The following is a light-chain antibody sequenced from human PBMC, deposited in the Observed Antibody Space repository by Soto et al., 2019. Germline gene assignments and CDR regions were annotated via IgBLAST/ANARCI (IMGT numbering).Light chain of an antibody. Sequence: IVMSQSPVTLSVSPGERATLSCRASQSVSSNLAWYQQKPGQAPRLLIYGASTRAAGIPARFSGSGSGTDFTLTISSLDPEDSAVYYCHQRSKWPLTFGGGTRWIS. CDR3: HQRSKWPLT. V-gene: IGKV3-15*01. CDR1: QSVSSN. J-gene: IGKJ4*01. CDR2: GAS.